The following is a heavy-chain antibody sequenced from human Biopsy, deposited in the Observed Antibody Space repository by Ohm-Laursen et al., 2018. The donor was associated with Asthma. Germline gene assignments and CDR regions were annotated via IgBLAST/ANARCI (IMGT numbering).Heavy chain of an antibody. CDR3: ARGDSSNWSHYYFDY. CDR1: GVAVSRDY. V-gene: IGHV3-53*01. Sequence: SLRLSCAASGVAVSRDYMFWVRQAPGKGLEWVSVIYSGGTSHTADSVRGRFTISRDYSKNTLYPQMHSLRAEDTAVYYCARGDSSNWSHYYFDYWGQGTLVTVSS. CDR2: IYSGGTS. D-gene: IGHD3-22*01. J-gene: IGHJ4*02.